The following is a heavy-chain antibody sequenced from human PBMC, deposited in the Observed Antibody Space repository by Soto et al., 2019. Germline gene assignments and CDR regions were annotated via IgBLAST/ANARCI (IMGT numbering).Heavy chain of an antibody. V-gene: IGHV1-46*01. CDR3: ARVVRGYSAYVPGY. CDR2: INPSGGST. CDR1: GYTFTDFY. Sequence: QVQLVQSGAEVKKPGASVKLSCKASGYTFTDFYMHWVRQAPGQGLEWMGRINPSGGSTSYAQKFQGRVTMTRDKSTSTVYMELSSLRSEDTVVYYCARVVRGYSAYVPGYWGQGTLVTVSS. D-gene: IGHD5-12*01. J-gene: IGHJ4*02.